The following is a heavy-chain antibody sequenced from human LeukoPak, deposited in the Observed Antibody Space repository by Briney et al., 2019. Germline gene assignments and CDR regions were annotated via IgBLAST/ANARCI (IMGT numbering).Heavy chain of an antibody. J-gene: IGHJ4*02. CDR1: GFTFSSYW. D-gene: IGHD2-15*01. V-gene: IGHV3-7*04. Sequence: GGSLRLSCAASGFTFSSYWMSWVRQAPGKGLEWVANIKQDGSEKYYVDSVKGRFTISRDNAKNSLYLQMNSLRAEDTAVYYCARDWFGYCSGGSCYSFDYWGQGTLVTVSS. CDR2: IKQDGSEK. CDR3: ARDWFGYCSGGSCYSFDY.